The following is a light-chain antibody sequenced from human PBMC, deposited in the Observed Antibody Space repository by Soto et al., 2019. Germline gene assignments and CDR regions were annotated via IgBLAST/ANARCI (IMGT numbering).Light chain of an antibody. CDR2: ATS. V-gene: IGKV1-8*01. CDR3: QQYYNSVLT. J-gene: IGKJ4*01. CDR1: QGIDTY. Sequence: AIQMTQSPSSFSASVGDRVTITCRASQGIDTYLAWYQQKPGKAPRLLMYATSVLESGVPSRFSGSGSGTDYTLTISSLQSEDFATYYCQQYYNSVLTFGGGTKVEIK.